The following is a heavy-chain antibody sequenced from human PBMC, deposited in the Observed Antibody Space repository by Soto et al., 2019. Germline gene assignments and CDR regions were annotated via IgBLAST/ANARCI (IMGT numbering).Heavy chain of an antibody. CDR1: GYTFTSYD. Sequence: ASVKVSCKASGYTFTSYDINWVRQATGQGLEWMGWMNPNSGNTGYAQKFQGRVTMTRNTSISTAYMELSSLRCEDTAVYYCSSSPALYMIFGVVISVSWFDPWGQGTLVTVSS. CDR3: SSSPALYMIFGVVISVSWFDP. D-gene: IGHD3-3*01. CDR2: MNPNSGNT. J-gene: IGHJ5*02. V-gene: IGHV1-8*01.